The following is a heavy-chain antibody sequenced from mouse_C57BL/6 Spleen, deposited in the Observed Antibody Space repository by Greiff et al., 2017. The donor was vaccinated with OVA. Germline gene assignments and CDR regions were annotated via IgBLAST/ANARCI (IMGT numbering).Heavy chain of an antibody. CDR1: GYTFTDYN. D-gene: IGHD1-1*01. CDR3: AHYGRSSGYFDV. V-gene: IGHV1-39*01. CDR2: IHPNYGTT. Sequence: VQLQQSGPELVKPGASVKISCKASGYTFTDYNMNWVKQRNGKGLEWIGVIHPNYGTTSYNQKFKGKATLTVDQSSSTAYMQLNSLTSEDSAVDYGAHYGRSSGYFDVWGTGTTVTVSS. J-gene: IGHJ1*03.